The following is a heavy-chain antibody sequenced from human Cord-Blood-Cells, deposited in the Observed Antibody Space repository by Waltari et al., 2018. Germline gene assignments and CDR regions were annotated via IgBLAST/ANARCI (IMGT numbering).Heavy chain of an antibody. CDR3: ARDKEPMVRGVITYYFDY. Sequence: QVQLVQSGAEVKKPGASVKVSCTASGYTFTSYYMPWVRKAPGQGREWMGIINPSGGSTSYAQKFQGRVTMTRDTTTSTVYMELSSLRSEDTAVYYCARDKEPMVRGVITYYFDYWGQGTLVTVSS. CDR1: GYTFTSYY. V-gene: IGHV1-46*01. D-gene: IGHD3-10*01. CDR2: INPSGGST. J-gene: IGHJ4*02.